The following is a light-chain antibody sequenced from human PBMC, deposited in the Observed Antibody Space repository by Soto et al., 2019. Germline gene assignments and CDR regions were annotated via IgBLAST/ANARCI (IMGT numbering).Light chain of an antibody. V-gene: IGKV3-20*01. J-gene: IGKJ1*01. Sequence: EIVLTQSPATLSLSPGERATLSCRASQSVSSYLAWYQHKPDQAPRLLIYGASGRATGTPDRFSGSGSGTDFSLTISRLEPEDFAVYYCQQYGNSPWTFGQGTKVDIK. CDR2: GAS. CDR1: QSVSSY. CDR3: QQYGNSPWT.